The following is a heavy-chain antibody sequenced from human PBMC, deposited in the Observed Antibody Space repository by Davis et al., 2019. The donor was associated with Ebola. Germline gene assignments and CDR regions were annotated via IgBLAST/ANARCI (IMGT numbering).Heavy chain of an antibody. CDR1: GGSVSSGSYY. CDR2: IYYSGST. V-gene: IGHV4-61*01. Sequence: PSETLSLTCTVSGGSVSSGSYYWSWIRQPPGKGLEWIGYIYYSGSTNYNPSLKSRVTISVDTSKNQFSLKLSSVTAADTAVYYCARVNDYYDSSGYSNYFDYWGQGTLVTVSS. J-gene: IGHJ4*02. D-gene: IGHD3-22*01. CDR3: ARVNDYYDSSGYSNYFDY.